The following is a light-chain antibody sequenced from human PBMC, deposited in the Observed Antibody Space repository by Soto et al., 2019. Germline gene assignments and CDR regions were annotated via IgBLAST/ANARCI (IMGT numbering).Light chain of an antibody. CDR3: QSYDSSLSGWV. CDR2: GNT. CDR1: TSNIGAGYD. V-gene: IGLV1-40*01. Sequence: QSVLTQPPSVSGAPGQRVTISCTGSTSNIGAGYDVHWYQHLPGTAPHLLIYGNTNRPSGVPDRFSGSKSGTSASLAITGLQAEDEADYYCQSYDSSLSGWVFGTGTKVTVL. J-gene: IGLJ1*01.